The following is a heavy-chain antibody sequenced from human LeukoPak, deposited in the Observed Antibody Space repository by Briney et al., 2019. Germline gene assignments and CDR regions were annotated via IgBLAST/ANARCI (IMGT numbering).Heavy chain of an antibody. Sequence: SETLSLTCTVSGGSISSYYWSWIRQPPGKGLEWIGYIYYSGSTNYNPSLKSRVTISVDTSKNQFSLKLSSVTAADTAVYYCASGLIKVPAHYGMDVWGQGTTVTVSS. J-gene: IGHJ6*02. CDR1: GGSISSYY. CDR3: ASGLIKVPAHYGMDV. V-gene: IGHV4-59*01. CDR2: IYYSGST. D-gene: IGHD2-2*01.